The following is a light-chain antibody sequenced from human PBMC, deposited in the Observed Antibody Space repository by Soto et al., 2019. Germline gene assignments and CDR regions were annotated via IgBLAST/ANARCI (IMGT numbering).Light chain of an antibody. CDR2: KAS. Sequence: DIQMTQSPSTLSASVGDRVTITCRASQSISTWLAWYQQKPGKAPKLLIYKASSLEGGVPSRFSGSGSGTEFTLTISSLQPEDFATYYCQQYDNLPPLTFGGGTKVDIK. CDR3: QQYDNLPPLT. J-gene: IGKJ4*01. V-gene: IGKV1-5*03. CDR1: QSISTW.